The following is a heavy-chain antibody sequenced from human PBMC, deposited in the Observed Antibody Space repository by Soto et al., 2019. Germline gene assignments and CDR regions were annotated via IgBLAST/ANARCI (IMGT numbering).Heavy chain of an antibody. D-gene: IGHD1-26*01. CDR3: ASHGGSSPDGRYYYGMDV. V-gene: IGHV1-69*12. CDR1: GGTFSSYA. J-gene: IGHJ6*02. CDR2: IIPIFGKA. Sequence: QVQLVQYGAEVKKPGSSVKVSCKASGGTFSSYAISWVRQAPGQGLEWMGGIIPIFGKADYAQKFQGRVTITADESTSTAYMELSTQRSEDTAVYYGASHGGSSPDGRYYYGMDVWGQGTTVTVSS.